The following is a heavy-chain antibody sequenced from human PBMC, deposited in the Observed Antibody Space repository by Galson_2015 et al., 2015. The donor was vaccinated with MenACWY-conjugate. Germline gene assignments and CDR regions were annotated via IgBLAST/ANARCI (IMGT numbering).Heavy chain of an antibody. D-gene: IGHD2-8*01. J-gene: IGHJ4*02. V-gene: IGHV3-23*01. CDR3: ATMNGYFEY. CDR2: ITGSGDTT. CDR1: GFTFSTYG. Sequence: SLRLSCAASGFTFSTYGMSWVRQAPGKGLEWDSAITGSGDTTYYADSVKGRFTISRDNSKNTLYLQMNSLRAEETAVYYCATMNGYFEYWGQGTLVTVSS.